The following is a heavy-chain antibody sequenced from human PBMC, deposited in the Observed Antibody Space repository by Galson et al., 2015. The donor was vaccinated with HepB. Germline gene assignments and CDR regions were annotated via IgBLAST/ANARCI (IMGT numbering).Heavy chain of an antibody. Sequence: SLRLSCAASAFPFSSYSMNWVRQTPGRGLEWVSYISSSGSAVYYADSVKGRFTVSRDNANNSLYLQMNSLRADDTAVYYCARGASGWYDFGYWGQGTLVTVSS. CDR3: ARGASGWYDFGY. D-gene: IGHD6-19*01. CDR1: AFPFSSYS. CDR2: ISSSGSAV. J-gene: IGHJ4*02. V-gene: IGHV3-48*01.